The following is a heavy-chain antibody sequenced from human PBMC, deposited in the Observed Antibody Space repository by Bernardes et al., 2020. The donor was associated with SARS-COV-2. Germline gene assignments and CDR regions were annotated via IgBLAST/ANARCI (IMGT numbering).Heavy chain of an antibody. CDR2: ISSSSSDI. J-gene: IGHJ2*01. CDR3: ARDAFLTDL. D-gene: IGHD7-27*01. Sequence: GGSLRLSCVASGFTSSSYSMNWVRQAPGKGLEWVSCISSSSSDIYYADSVKGRFTISRDNAKNSLYLQMNSLRAEDTAVYYCARDAFLTDLWGRGTLVTVSS. CDR1: GFTSSSYS. V-gene: IGHV3-21*01.